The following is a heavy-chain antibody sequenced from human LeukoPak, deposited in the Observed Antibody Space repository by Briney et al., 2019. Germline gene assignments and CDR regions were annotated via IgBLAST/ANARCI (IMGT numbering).Heavy chain of an antibody. J-gene: IGHJ5*02. V-gene: IGHV3-23*01. CDR3: AKCLPIAAAGIEWSDP. CDR1: GFTFSSYG. Sequence: GGTLRLSCAASGFTFSSYGMSWVRQAPGKGLEWVSAISGSGGSTYYADSVKGRFTISRDNSKNTLYLQMNSLRAEDTAVYYCAKCLPIAAAGIEWSDPWGQGTLVTVSS. CDR2: ISGSGGST. D-gene: IGHD6-13*01.